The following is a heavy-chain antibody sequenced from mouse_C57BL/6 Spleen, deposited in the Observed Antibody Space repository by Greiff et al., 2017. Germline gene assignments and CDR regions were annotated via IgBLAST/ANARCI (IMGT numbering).Heavy chain of an antibody. Sequence: VKLVEFGGGLVQPGGSLSLSCAASGFTFTDYYMSWVRPPPGKALEWLGFIRNKANGYTTEYSASVKGRFTISRDNSQSILYLQMNALRAADSSAFYCARYWDRYFDVWGTGTTVTVSS. CDR1: GFTFTDYY. J-gene: IGHJ1*03. D-gene: IGHD4-1*01. CDR3: ARYWDRYFDV. CDR2: IRNKANGYTT. V-gene: IGHV7-3*01.